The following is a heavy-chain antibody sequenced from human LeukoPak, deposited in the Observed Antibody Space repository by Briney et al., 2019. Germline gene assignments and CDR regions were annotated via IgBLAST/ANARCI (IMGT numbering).Heavy chain of an antibody. V-gene: IGHV4-30-2*01. CDR2: IYHSGST. D-gene: IGHD1-26*01. CDR1: GGSISSGGYY. J-gene: IGHJ5*02. Sequence: SETLSLTCTVSGGSISSGGYYWSWIRQPPGKGLEWIGYIYHSGSTYYNPSLKSRVTISVDRSKNQFSLKLSPVTAADTAVYYCARDISGSQDPWGQGTLVTVSS. CDR3: ARDISGSQDP.